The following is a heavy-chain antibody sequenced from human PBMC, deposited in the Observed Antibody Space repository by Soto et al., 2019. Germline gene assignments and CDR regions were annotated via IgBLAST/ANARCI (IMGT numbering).Heavy chain of an antibody. CDR3: ARGSGTGSSWINWFDP. CDR1: GYTFTSYD. V-gene: IGHV1-8*01. Sequence: ASVKVSCKASGYTFTSYDINWVRQATGQGLEWMGWMNPNSGNTGYAQKFQGRVTMTRNTSISTAYMELSSRRSEDTAVYYCARGSGTGSSWINWFDPWGQGTLVTVSS. CDR2: MNPNSGNT. J-gene: IGHJ5*02. D-gene: IGHD6-13*01.